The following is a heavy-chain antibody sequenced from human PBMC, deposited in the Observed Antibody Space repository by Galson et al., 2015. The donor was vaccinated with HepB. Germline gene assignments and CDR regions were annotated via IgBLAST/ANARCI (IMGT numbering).Heavy chain of an antibody. Sequence: SLRLSCAASGFIFRTYSMNWVRQAPGKGLEWVSYISSSSSTICYADSVKGRFTISRDNAKNSLYLQMNSLRAEDTAVYYCARDQDYYDSSGCFDYWGQGTLVTVSS. J-gene: IGHJ4*02. CDR3: ARDQDYYDSSGCFDY. V-gene: IGHV3-48*04. D-gene: IGHD3-22*01. CDR1: GFIFRTYS. CDR2: ISSSSSTI.